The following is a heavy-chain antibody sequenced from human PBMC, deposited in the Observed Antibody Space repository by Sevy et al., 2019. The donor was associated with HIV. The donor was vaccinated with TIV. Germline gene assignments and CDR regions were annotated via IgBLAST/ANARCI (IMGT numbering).Heavy chain of an antibody. CDR3: ARDQHDYAGNLRTGWFYP. D-gene: IGHD4-17*01. CDR1: GFTFSSYA. V-gene: IGHV3-30-3*01. CDR2: ISYDGSNK. J-gene: IGHJ5*02. Sequence: GGSLRLSCAASGFTFSSYAMHWVRQAPGKGLEWVAVISYDGSNKYYADSVKGRFTISRDNSKNTLYLQVKSLRTEDTAVYYCARDQHDYAGNLRTGWFYPWGQGTLVTVSS.